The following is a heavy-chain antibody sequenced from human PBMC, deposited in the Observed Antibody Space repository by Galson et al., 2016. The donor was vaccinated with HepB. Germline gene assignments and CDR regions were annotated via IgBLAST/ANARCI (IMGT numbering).Heavy chain of an antibody. Sequence: SETLSLTCTVSGGSISAYYWIWIRQPPGKGLEWIGYMYYTGSPSYNPSLKSRVTISLDTSNNQFSLRLTSLSAADTAVYFCAREGCSGGSCYHDHWGQGTLVTDSS. D-gene: IGHD2-15*01. CDR3: AREGCSGGSCYHDH. CDR1: GGSISAYY. J-gene: IGHJ4*02. V-gene: IGHV4-59*01. CDR2: MYYTGSP.